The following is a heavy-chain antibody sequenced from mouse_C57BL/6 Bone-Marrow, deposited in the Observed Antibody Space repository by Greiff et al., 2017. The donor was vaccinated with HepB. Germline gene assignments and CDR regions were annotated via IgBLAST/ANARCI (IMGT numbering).Heavy chain of an antibody. J-gene: IGHJ2*01. CDR1: GYTFTSYW. CDR2: IHPNSGST. Sequence: QVQLQQPGAELVKPGASVKLSCKASGYTFTSYWMHWVKQRPGQGLEWIGMIHPNSGSTNYNEKFKSKATLTVDKSSSTAYMQLSSLKSEDSAVYYCARKKETAQATDYWGQGTTLTVSS. D-gene: IGHD3-2*02. CDR3: ARKKETAQATDY. V-gene: IGHV1-64*01.